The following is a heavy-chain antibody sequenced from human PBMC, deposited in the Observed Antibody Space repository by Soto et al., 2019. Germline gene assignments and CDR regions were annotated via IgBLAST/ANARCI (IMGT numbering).Heavy chain of an antibody. V-gene: IGHV3-7*01. J-gene: IGHJ4*02. Sequence: GGSLRLSCAASGITLRSSWMSWVRQAPGKGLEWVANINQDGSEKSYVDSVKGRFTISRNNAKNSLYLQMNSLRAEDTAVYYCARDGRRDGYNLWGAYYFDSWGQGTLVTVSS. CDR3: ARDGRRDGYNLWGAYYFDS. CDR2: INQDGSEK. D-gene: IGHD3-3*01. CDR1: GITLRSSW.